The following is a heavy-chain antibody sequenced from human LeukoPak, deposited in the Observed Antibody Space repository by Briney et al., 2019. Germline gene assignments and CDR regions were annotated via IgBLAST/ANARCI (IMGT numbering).Heavy chain of an antibody. CDR1: RGSISRYY. Sequence: SETLSLTCTVSRGSISRYYWSWLRQPPGKGLEWIAYIYYSGTTNYNPSLKSRVTISMDTSKDQVSLNLRSVTATGTAVYYCARHAGNKGSSSLIDYWGQGILVAVSS. J-gene: IGHJ4*02. D-gene: IGHD6-6*01. CDR2: IYYSGTT. V-gene: IGHV4-59*08. CDR3: ARHAGNKGSSSLIDY.